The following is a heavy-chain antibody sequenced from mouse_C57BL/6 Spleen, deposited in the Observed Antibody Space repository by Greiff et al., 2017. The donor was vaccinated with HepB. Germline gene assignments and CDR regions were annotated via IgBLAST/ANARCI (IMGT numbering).Heavy chain of an antibody. J-gene: IGHJ2*01. D-gene: IGHD2-5*01. Sequence: EVMLVESGGGLVKPGGSLKLSCAASGFTFSDYGMHWVRQAPEKGLEWVAYISSGSSTIYYADTVKGRFTISRDNAKNTLFLQMTSLRSEDTAMYYCARQDYSNYVYFDYWGQGTTLTVSS. CDR2: ISSGSSTI. CDR3: ARQDYSNYVYFDY. V-gene: IGHV5-17*01. CDR1: GFTFSDYG.